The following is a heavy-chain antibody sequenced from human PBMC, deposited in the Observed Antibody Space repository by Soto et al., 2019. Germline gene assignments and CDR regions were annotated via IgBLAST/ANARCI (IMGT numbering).Heavy chain of an antibody. CDR2: IYYNGNT. CDR3: ARTAYSSGFYYFDY. Sequence: QVQLQESGPGLVKPSETLSLTCTVSGGSITSYYWSWIRQPPGKGLEWIGYIYYNGNTNYNPSLKSRVTISVDTSKNQFSLKLSSVTAADTAVYYCARTAYSSGFYYFDYWDQGTLVTVSA. CDR1: GGSITSYY. J-gene: IGHJ4*02. V-gene: IGHV4-59*01. D-gene: IGHD6-19*01.